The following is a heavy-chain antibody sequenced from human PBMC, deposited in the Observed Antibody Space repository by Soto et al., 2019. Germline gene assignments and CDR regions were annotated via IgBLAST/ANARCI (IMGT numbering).Heavy chain of an antibody. CDR1: RFTFSSYW. V-gene: IGHV3-7*04. CDR3: ARDYYDSSGCVDY. D-gene: IGHD3-22*01. Sequence: EVQLVESGVGLVQPGGSLRLSCAASRFTFSSYWMSWVRQAPGKGLEWVANIKHDGSEKYYVDSVKGRFTISRDNAKNSLYLQMNSLRAEDTAVYYCARDYYDSSGCVDYWGQGTLVTVSS. CDR2: IKHDGSEK. J-gene: IGHJ4*02.